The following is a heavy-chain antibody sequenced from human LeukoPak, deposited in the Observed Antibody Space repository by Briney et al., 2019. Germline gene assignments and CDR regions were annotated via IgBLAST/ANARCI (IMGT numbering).Heavy chain of an antibody. CDR2: INHSGST. J-gene: IGHJ4*02. D-gene: IGHD6-13*01. CDR3: ARIAGPFDY. CDR1: GGSFSGYY. V-gene: IGHV4-34*01. Sequence: SETLSLTCAVYGGSFSGYYWSWIRQPPGKGLEWIGEINHSGSTNYNPSLKSRVTISVDTSKNQFSLKLSSVTAADTAVYYCARIAGPFDYWGQGTLVTVSS.